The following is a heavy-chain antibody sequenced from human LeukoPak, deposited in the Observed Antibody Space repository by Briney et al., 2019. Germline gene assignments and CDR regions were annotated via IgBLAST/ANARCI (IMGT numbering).Heavy chain of an antibody. CDR3: ARDSSGYYQNAFDI. CDR1: GFTFSSYS. CDR2: ISSSSSYI. J-gene: IGHJ3*02. D-gene: IGHD3-22*01. V-gene: IGHV3-21*01. Sequence: GGSLRLSCAASGFTFSSYSMNWVRQAPGKGLEWVSSISSSSSYIYYADSVKGRFTISRDNAKNSLYLQMNSLRAEDTAVYYCARDSSGYYQNAFDIWGQGTHVIVYS.